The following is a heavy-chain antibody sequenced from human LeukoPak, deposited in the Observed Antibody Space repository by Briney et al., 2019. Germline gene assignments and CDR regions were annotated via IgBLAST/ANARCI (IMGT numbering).Heavy chain of an antibody. Sequence: GGSLRLSCAASGFTFSSYAMHWVRQAPGKGLEWVAVISYDGSNKYYADSVKGRFTISRGNSKNTLYLQMNSLRAEDTAVYYCARGPKWELLSWFDPWGQGTLVTVSS. CDR1: GFTFSSYA. V-gene: IGHV3-30-3*01. J-gene: IGHJ5*02. CDR3: ARGPKWELLSWFDP. CDR2: ISYDGSNK. D-gene: IGHD1-26*01.